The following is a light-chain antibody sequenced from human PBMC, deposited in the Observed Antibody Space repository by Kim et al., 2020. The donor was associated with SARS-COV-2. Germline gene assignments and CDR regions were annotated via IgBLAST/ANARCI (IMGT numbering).Light chain of an antibody. J-gene: IGKJ1*01. CDR2: AAS. CDR1: QGVGNE. CDR3: LQDHTYPWT. V-gene: IGKV1-6*01. Sequence: ASVGDRVTITCRASQGVGNELGWYQQKPGKAPKLLIYAASNLQSGVPSRFSGSGSGTDFTLSISSLQPEDFATYYCLQDHTYPWTFGQGTKVDIK.